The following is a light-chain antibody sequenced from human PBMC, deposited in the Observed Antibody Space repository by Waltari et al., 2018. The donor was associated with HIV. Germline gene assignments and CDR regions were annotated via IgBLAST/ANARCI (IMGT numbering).Light chain of an antibody. J-gene: IGKJ2*01. V-gene: IGKV3-20*01. CDR2: GAS. CDR3: QQYGSSPYT. Sequence: EIVLTQSPATLSLSPGERATLSCRASQTVSSSYLAWYQQKPGQGPRLLISGASSRATGIPDRFSGSGSGTDFTLTINRLEPEDFAVYYCQQYGSSPYTFGQGTKLEIK. CDR1: QTVSSSY.